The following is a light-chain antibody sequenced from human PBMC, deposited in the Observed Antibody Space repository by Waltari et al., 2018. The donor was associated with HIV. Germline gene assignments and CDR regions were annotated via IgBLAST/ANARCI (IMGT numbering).Light chain of an antibody. CDR3: QSYDSSLSGSV. Sequence: QSVLTQPPSVSGAPGQRVTISCTWSSSNIGAGYDVHWYQQFPGSAPKLRSNGNAKRPSGVPDRFSDSKSGTSASLAITGLQAEDEADYYCQSYDSSLSGSVFGGGTKLTVL. J-gene: IGLJ3*02. CDR1: SSNIGAGYD. V-gene: IGLV1-40*01. CDR2: GNA.